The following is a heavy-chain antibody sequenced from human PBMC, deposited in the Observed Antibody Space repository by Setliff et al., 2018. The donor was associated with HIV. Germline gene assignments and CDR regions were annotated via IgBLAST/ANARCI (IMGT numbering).Heavy chain of an antibody. CDR2: ISSSSNTI. CDR3: ACPREGYSGSGGAFQI. CDR1: GFTFSSYS. D-gene: IGHD3-10*01. Sequence: GGSLRLSCAASGFTFSSYSMNWVRQAPGKGLEWISYISSSSNTIYYADSVKGRFTISRDNAKNSLYLQMTSLRADDTAMYYCACPREGYSGSGGAFQIWGQGTMVTVSS. V-gene: IGHV3-48*04. J-gene: IGHJ3*02.